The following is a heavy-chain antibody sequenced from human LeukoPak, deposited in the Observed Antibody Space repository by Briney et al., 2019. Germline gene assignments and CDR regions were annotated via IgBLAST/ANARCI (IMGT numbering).Heavy chain of an antibody. V-gene: IGHV3-30*02. Sequence: GGSLRLSCAASGFTFSSYGMHWVRQAPGKGLEWVAFIRYDGSNKYYADSVKGRFTISRDNSKNTLYLQMNSLRAEDAAVYYCAKDWGYSSSFDYWGQGTLVTVSS. D-gene: IGHD6-6*01. CDR2: IRYDGSNK. CDR1: GFTFSSYG. CDR3: AKDWGYSSSFDY. J-gene: IGHJ4*02.